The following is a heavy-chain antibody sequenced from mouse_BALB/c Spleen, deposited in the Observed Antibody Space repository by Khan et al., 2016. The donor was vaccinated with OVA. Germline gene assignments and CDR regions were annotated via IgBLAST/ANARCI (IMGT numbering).Heavy chain of an antibody. CDR3: ASNRDSDYFDY. CDR2: IWAGGST. J-gene: IGHJ2*01. V-gene: IGHV2-9*02. Sequence: QVQLQQSGPGLVAPSQSLSITCTVSGFSLTSYGIHWVRQPPGKGLEWLGIIWAGGSTNYNSALMSRLSISKDNSRSQVFLKMNSLQTDDTAMYFCASNRDSDYFDYWGQGTTLTVSS. CDR1: GFSLTSYG.